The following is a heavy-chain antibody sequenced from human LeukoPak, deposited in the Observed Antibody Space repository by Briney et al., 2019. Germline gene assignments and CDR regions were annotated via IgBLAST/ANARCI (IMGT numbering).Heavy chain of an antibody. CDR2: IDPNSDNI. CDR1: GYTFTGCF. CDR3: ARSAYNYGYVYFDH. D-gene: IGHD5-18*01. Sequence: ASLTVSCKASGYTFTGCFIHYVRQAPGQGLEWMGWIDPNSDNIRYSETFKDRVTMTRDTSTNTAYMELSWLRSDDTAVYYCARSAYNYGYVYFDHWGQGTLVIVSS. V-gene: IGHV1-2*02. J-gene: IGHJ4*02.